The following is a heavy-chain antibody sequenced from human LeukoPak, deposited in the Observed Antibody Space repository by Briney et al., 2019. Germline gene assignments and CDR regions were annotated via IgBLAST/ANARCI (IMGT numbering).Heavy chain of an antibody. Sequence: GGSLRLSCAASGFSFSSHWMFWVRQAPGRGLEWVANIKQDGSEKYYVDSVKGRFTTSRDNAKNSLYLQMNSLRAEGTAIYYCARYYDFWSSIDYWGQGTLVTVSS. D-gene: IGHD3-3*01. CDR3: ARYYDFWSSIDY. CDR2: IKQDGSEK. CDR1: GFSFSSHW. J-gene: IGHJ4*02. V-gene: IGHV3-7*05.